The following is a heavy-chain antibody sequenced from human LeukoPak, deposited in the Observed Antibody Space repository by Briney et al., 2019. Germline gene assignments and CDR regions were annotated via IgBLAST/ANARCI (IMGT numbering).Heavy chain of an antibody. D-gene: IGHD6-19*01. Sequence: SETLSLTCTVSGGSISSYYWSWIRQPPGRGLEWIGYIYYSGSTNYNPSLKSRVTISLDTSKNQFSLKLSSVTAADTAVYYCASRTYSGWYVYWGQGTLVTVSS. J-gene: IGHJ4*02. CDR2: IYYSGST. CDR3: ASRTYSGWYVY. CDR1: GGSISSYY. V-gene: IGHV4-59*01.